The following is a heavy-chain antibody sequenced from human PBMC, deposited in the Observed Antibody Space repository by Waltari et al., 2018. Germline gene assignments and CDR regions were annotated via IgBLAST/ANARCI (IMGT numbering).Heavy chain of an antibody. D-gene: IGHD4-4*01. CDR3: AGGRATVTGLTDY. J-gene: IGHJ4*02. CDR2: IKQDGSEK. V-gene: IGHV3-7*04. Sequence: EVQLVESGGGLVQAGGALRTPRGASGFNLRCHWMSWVRPAPGKGAEWVANIKQDGSEKYYVDSVKGRFTISRDNAKNSLYLQMNSLRAEDTAVYYCAGGRATVTGLTDYWGQGTLVTVSS. CDR1: GFNLRCHW.